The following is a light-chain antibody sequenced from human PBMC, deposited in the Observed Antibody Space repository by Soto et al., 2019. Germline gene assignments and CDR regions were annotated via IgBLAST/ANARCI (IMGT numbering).Light chain of an antibody. J-gene: IGLJ1*01. Sequence: QSVLTQPPSASGTPGQRVTISCSGSSSNIGSNYVYWYQQLPGTAPKLLIYRNNQRPSGVPDRFSGSKSGTSASLAISGLRSVDEADYYCAAWDDSLSGPVFGTGTKVTVL. CDR1: SSNIGSNY. CDR3: AAWDDSLSGPV. V-gene: IGLV1-47*01. CDR2: RNN.